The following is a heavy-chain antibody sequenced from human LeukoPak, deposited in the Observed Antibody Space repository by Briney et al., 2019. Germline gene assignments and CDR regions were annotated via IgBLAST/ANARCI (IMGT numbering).Heavy chain of an antibody. J-gene: IGHJ4*02. CDR2: IYTSGST. V-gene: IGHV4-61*02. D-gene: IGHD1-26*01. Sequence: TSETLSLTCTVSGGSVSSGNYYWTWIRQPAGKGLEWIGRIYTSGSTNYNPSLKSRVTISIDASKNQFSLRLSSVTAADTAVYYCTQGGELMNYWGQGTLVTVSS. CDR3: TQGGELMNY. CDR1: GGSVSSGNYY.